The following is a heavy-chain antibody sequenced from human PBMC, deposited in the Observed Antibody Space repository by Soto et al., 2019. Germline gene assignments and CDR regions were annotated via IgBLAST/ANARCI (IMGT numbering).Heavy chain of an antibody. CDR2: ISGSGGST. V-gene: IGHV3-23*01. J-gene: IGHJ3*02. CDR3: AKGNSWSPALVLDI. CDR1: GFTFSSYA. Sequence: GGCLRLSCAAAGFTFSSYAMNWVRQAPGKGLERVSAISGSGGSTYYADSVKGRFTISRDSSKNTLYLQMNSLRAEDTAVYYRAKGNSWSPALVLDIWGQGTMVTVSS. D-gene: IGHD1-7*01.